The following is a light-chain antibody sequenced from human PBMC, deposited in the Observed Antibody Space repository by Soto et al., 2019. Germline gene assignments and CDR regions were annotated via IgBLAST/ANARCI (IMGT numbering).Light chain of an antibody. V-gene: IGKV3-20*01. CDR2: GTS. J-gene: IGKJ2*01. CDR1: QSVSGNY. Sequence: EIVLTQSPGTLSLSPADRATLSCRAIQSVSGNYLAWYQQKPGQAPRLLIYGTSSRATGIPDRFSGSGSGTDFTLTITRREPEDFAVYYCQHLGNSPRYTFGQGTKLEIK. CDR3: QHLGNSPRYT.